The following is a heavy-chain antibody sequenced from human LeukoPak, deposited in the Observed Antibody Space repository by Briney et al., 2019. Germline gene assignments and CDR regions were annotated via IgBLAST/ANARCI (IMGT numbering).Heavy chain of an antibody. CDR1: GFTFSSYA. J-gene: IGHJ4*02. CDR3: AKDAWSGWYGYYFDY. V-gene: IGHV3-23*01. CDR2: ISGCGGNK. D-gene: IGHD6-19*01. Sequence: PGGSLRLSCAASGFTFSSYAMSWVRQPPEKGQELVSAISGCGGNKYYADSVKGRFTISRDTSKNTLYLQMNSLRAEDRAVYYCAKDAWSGWYGYYFDYWGQGTLVTVSS.